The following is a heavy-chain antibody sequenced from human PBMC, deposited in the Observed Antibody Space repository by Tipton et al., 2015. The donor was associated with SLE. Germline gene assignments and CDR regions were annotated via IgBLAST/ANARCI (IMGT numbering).Heavy chain of an antibody. D-gene: IGHD1-14*01. V-gene: IGHV4-59*01. CDR2: IYYSGST. Sequence: LRLSCTVSGGSISSYYWSWIRQPPGKGLEWIGYIYYSGSTNYNPSLKSRVTISVDTSKNQFSLKLSSVTAADTAVYYCAAQPVAGLWHFDLWGRGTLVTVSS. CDR3: AAQPVAGLWHFDL. CDR1: GGSISSYY. J-gene: IGHJ2*01.